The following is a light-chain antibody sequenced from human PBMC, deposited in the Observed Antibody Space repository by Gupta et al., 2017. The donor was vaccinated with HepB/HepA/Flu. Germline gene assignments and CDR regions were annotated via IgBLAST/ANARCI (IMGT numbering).Light chain of an antibody. CDR2: ANS. CDR3: QSYDSSLSVHVV. Sequence: QSVLTQPPSVSGAPGPRVTISCTGSSSNIGAGYDVHWYQQLPKTAPKLLIYANSNRPSGVPDRFSGSKSGTAASLAITGLQAEDEADYYCQSYDSSLSVHVVFGGGTKLTVL. V-gene: IGLV1-40*01. CDR1: SSNIGAGYD. J-gene: IGLJ2*01.